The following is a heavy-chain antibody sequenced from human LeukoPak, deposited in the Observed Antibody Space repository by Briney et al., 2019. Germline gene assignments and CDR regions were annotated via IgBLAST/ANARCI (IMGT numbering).Heavy chain of an antibody. CDR1: GFTFSSYE. CDR3: ARDRIRKGIAAAGIIDY. CDR2: IKSSGNSI. Sequence: GGSLRLSCEASGFTFSSYEMNWVRQAPGKGLEWVSYIKSSGNSIYYTDSVKGRFTISRDNAKNSLYLQMNSLRAEDTAVYYCARDRIRKGIAAAGIIDYWGQGTLVTVSS. V-gene: IGHV3-48*03. J-gene: IGHJ4*02. D-gene: IGHD6-13*01.